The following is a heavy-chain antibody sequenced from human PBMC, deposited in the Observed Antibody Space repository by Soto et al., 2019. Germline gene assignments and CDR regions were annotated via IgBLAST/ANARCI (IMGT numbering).Heavy chain of an antibody. CDR1: GGSISSSSYY. V-gene: IGHV4-39*01. CDR3: ARQDIAVATNWFDP. J-gene: IGHJ5*02. Sequence: SETLSLTCTVSGGSISSSSYYWGWIRQPPGKGLEWIGCIYYSGSTYYNPSLKSRVTISVDTSKNQFSLKLSSVPAADTAVYYCARQDIAVATNWFDPWGQGTLVTVSS. D-gene: IGHD6-19*01. CDR2: IYYSGST.